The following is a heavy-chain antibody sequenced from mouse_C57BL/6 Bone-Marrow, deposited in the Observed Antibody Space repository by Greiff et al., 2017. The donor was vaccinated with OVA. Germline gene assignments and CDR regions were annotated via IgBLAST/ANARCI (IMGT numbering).Heavy chain of an antibody. CDR3: ARNPSYGSSYDYAMDY. CDR2: IDPSDSYT. V-gene: IGHV1-59*01. D-gene: IGHD1-1*01. J-gene: IGHJ4*01. CDR1: GYTFTSYW. Sequence: QVQLKQPGAELVRPGTSVKLSCKASGYTFTSYWMHWVKQRPGQGLEWIGVIDPSDSYTNYNQKFKGKATLTVDTSSSTAYMQLSSLTSEDSAVYYCARNPSYGSSYDYAMDYWGQGTSVTVSS.